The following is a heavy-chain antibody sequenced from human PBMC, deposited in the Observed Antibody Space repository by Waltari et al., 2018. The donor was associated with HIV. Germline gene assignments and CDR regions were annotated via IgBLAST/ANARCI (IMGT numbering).Heavy chain of an antibody. V-gene: IGHV3-74*01. J-gene: IGHJ4*02. CDR2: INGDGSGT. D-gene: IGHD4-17*01. CDR3: TREGVETTAPADY. CDR1: GCTLRSLW. Sequence: EVQLVESGGGLVQAGGSLRLSSAASGCTLRSLWMPWFRQAPGKGLVWVARINGDGSGTSYADSVRGRFSISRENAENSLHLHMNSVRPEDTGLYYCTREGVETTAPADYWGQGTLVTVSS.